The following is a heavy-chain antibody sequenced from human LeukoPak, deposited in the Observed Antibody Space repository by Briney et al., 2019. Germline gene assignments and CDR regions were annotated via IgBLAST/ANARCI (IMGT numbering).Heavy chain of an antibody. Sequence: GGSLRLSCAASGFTFDDYAMHWVRQAPGKGLEWVSGISWNSGSIGYADSVKGRFTISRDNAKNSLYLQMNSLRAEDTALYYCATDIAVDANRHLDYWGQGTLVTVSS. CDR1: GFTFDDYA. CDR2: ISWNSGSI. CDR3: ATDIAVDANRHLDY. J-gene: IGHJ4*02. D-gene: IGHD6-19*01. V-gene: IGHV3-9*01.